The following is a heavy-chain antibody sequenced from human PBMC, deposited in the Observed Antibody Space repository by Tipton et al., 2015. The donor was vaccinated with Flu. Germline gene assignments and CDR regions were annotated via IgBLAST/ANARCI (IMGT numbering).Heavy chain of an antibody. V-gene: IGHV4-4*07. CDR1: GDSISGFY. CDR2: LYTSGSA. J-gene: IGHJ6*01. D-gene: IGHD3-9*01. Sequence: TLSLTCAVSGDSISGFYWRWIRPPAGKGLGWIGRLYTSGSANYNPSLKSRVTMSVDTSKNQFSLKLSSVTAADTAEYYCAREMRNYESLTGYYSYYYGMDVRGKGTTVTVST. CDR3: AREMRNYESLTGYYSYYYGMDV.